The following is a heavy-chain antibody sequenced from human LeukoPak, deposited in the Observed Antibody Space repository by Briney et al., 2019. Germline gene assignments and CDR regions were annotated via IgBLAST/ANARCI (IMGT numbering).Heavy chain of an antibody. CDR2: IIPIFGTA. D-gene: IGHD3-22*01. V-gene: IGHV1-69*06. CDR3: ARGHGPYYYDSSGYYQFDY. CDR1: GGTFSSYA. Sequence: SVKVSCKASGGTFSSYAISWVRQAPGRGLEWMGGIIPIFGTANYAQKFQGRVTITADKSTSTAYMELSSLRSEDTAVYYCARGHGPYYYDSSGYYQFDYWGQGTLVTVSS. J-gene: IGHJ4*02.